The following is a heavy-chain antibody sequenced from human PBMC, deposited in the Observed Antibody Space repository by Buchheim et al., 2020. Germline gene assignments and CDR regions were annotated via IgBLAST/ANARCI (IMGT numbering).Heavy chain of an antibody. CDR3: AKVGYYGDYPGGGDY. CDR2: ISYDGSNK. V-gene: IGHV3-30*18. D-gene: IGHD4-17*01. Sequence: QVQLVESGGGVVQPGRSLRLSCAASGFTFSSYGMHWVRQAPGKGLEWVAVISYDGSNKYYADSVKGRFTIPRDNSKNTLYLQMNSRRAEDTAVYYCAKVGYYGDYPGGGDYWGQGTL. CDR1: GFTFSSYG. J-gene: IGHJ4*02.